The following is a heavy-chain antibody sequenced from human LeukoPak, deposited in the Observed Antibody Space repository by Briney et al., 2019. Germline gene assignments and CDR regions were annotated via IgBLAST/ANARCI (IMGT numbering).Heavy chain of an antibody. CDR2: ISGSGGST. Sequence: GGSLRLSCAASGFTFSSYWMHWVRQAPGKGLEWVSAISGSGGSTYYADSVKGPFTISRDNSKNTLYLQMNSLRAEDTAVYYCAKQGISLGTYAFDIWGQGTIVTVSS. D-gene: IGHD3-3*02. V-gene: IGHV3-23*01. CDR1: GFTFSSYW. J-gene: IGHJ3*02. CDR3: AKQGISLGTYAFDI.